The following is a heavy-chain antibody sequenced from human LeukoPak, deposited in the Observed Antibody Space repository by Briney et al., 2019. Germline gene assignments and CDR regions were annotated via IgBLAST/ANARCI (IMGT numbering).Heavy chain of an antibody. CDR1: GGSISSYY. CDR2: IYYSGST. Sequence: PSETLSLTCTVSGGSISSYYWSWIRQPPGKGLEWIGYIYYSGSTNYNPSLKSRVTISVDTSKNQFSLKLSSVTAADTAVYYCARGRHYYDSSGYFVFDYWGQGTLVTVSS. CDR3: ARGRHYYDSSGYFVFDY. J-gene: IGHJ4*02. V-gene: IGHV4-59*01. D-gene: IGHD3-22*01.